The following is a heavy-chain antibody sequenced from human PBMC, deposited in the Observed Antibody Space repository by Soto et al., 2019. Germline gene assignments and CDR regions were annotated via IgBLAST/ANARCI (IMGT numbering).Heavy chain of an antibody. CDR1: GFTFRSFT. V-gene: IGHV3-21*02. D-gene: IGHD6-13*01. J-gene: IGHJ5*02. CDR2: ISSNSAYI. CDR3: TRDASRDSSARGWFDP. Sequence: EVQLVASGGGLVKPGGSLRLSCAASGFTFRSFTMNWVRQDPGKGLEWVSTISSNSAYIYYTDALRGRFTISRDNAKNSLHLQMNGLRAEDTAVYYCTRDASRDSSARGWFDPWGPGTLVTVSS.